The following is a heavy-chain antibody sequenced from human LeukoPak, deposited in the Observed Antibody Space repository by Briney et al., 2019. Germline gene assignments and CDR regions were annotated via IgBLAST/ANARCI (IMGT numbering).Heavy chain of an antibody. V-gene: IGHV4-34*01. Sequence: SETLSLTCAVYGGSFSGYYWSWIRQPPGKGPEWIGEINHSGSTNYNPSLKSRVTISVDTSKNQFSLKLSSVTAADTAVYYCARDHPIVVVPAAATAAHYCYYGMDVWGQETTVAVSS. CDR2: INHSGST. J-gene: IGHJ6*02. CDR1: GGSFSGYY. CDR3: ARDHPIVVVPAAATAAHYCYYGMDV. D-gene: IGHD2-2*01.